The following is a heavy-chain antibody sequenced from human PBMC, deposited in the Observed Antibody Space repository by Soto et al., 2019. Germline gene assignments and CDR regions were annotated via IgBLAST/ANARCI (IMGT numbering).Heavy chain of an antibody. CDR2: INHSGST. CDR3: ARAQSIRGVIIVPYYFDY. D-gene: IGHD3-10*01. Sequence: SETLSLTCAVYGGSISGYYWSWIRQPPGKGLEWIGEINHSGSTNYNPSLKSRVTISVETSKNQFSLKLSSVTAADTAVYYCARAQSIRGVIIVPYYFDYWGQGTLVTVSS. CDR1: GGSISGYY. J-gene: IGHJ4*02. V-gene: IGHV4-34*01.